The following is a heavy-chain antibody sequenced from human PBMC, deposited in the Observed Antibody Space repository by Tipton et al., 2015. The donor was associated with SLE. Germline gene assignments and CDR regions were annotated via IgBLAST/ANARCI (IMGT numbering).Heavy chain of an antibody. CDR2: INAGNGNT. D-gene: IGHD1-26*01. CDR1: GYTFTSYA. J-gene: IGHJ4*02. Sequence: LVQSGAEVKKPGASVKVSCKASGYTFTSYAMHWVRQDPGQRLEWMGWINAGNGNTKYSQKFQGRVTITRDTSASTAYMELSSLRSEDTAVYYCARDSMDSGSYDYWGQGTLVTVSS. CDR3: ARDSMDSGSYDY. V-gene: IGHV1-3*01.